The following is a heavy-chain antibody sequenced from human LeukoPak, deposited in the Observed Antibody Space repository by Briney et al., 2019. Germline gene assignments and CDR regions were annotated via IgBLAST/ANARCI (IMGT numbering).Heavy chain of an antibody. D-gene: IGHD4-17*01. J-gene: IGHJ4*02. Sequence: KPSETLSLTCTVSGGSISSSSYYWGWIRQPPGKGLEWIGSIYYSGSTYYNPSLKSRVTISVDTPKNQFSLKLSSVTAADTAVYYCARLPIGDYYFDYWGQGTLVTVSS. CDR2: IYYSGST. V-gene: IGHV4-39*01. CDR3: ARLPIGDYYFDY. CDR1: GGSISSSSYY.